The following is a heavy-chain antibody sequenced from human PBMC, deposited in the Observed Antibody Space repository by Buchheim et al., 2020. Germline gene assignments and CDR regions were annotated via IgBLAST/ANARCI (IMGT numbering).Heavy chain of an antibody. D-gene: IGHD3-3*01. CDR2: ISGGGGST. CDR1: GFPFNNFA. CDR3: VRDPSQASFWYFDF. V-gene: IGHV3-23*01. Sequence: EVQVLESGGGMVQPGGSLRLSCAASGFPFNNFAFSWVRQAPGKGLEWVSAISGGGGSTYYAESVRGRFTISRANFKNTVYLQMNSLRAEDTAMYFCVRDPSQASFWYFDFWGQGTL. J-gene: IGHJ4*02.